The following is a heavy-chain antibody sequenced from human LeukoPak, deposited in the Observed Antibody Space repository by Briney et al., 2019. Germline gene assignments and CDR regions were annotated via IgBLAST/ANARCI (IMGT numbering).Heavy chain of an antibody. CDR1: GFTFSSYG. CDR3: ASGRFLEPTYGMDV. Sequence: GGSLRLSCAASGFTFSSYGMHWVRQAPGKGLEWVAVIWYDGSNKYYADSVKGRFTISRDNSKNTPYLQMNSLRAEDTAVYYCASGRFLEPTYGMDVWGQGTTVTVSS. V-gene: IGHV3-33*01. CDR2: IWYDGSNK. J-gene: IGHJ6*02. D-gene: IGHD3-3*01.